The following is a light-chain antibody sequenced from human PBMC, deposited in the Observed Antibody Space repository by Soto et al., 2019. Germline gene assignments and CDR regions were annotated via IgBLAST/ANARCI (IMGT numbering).Light chain of an antibody. CDR3: QQYGSSPRT. CDR2: GAS. CDR1: QSVSSSY. V-gene: IGKV3-20*01. Sequence: EIVLTQSPGTLSLSPGERATLFCRASQSVSSSYLAWYQQKPGQAPRLLIYGASSRATGIPDRFSGSGSGTAFTLTISGLEPEDFAVYFCQQYGSSPRTFGQGTKVEIK. J-gene: IGKJ1*01.